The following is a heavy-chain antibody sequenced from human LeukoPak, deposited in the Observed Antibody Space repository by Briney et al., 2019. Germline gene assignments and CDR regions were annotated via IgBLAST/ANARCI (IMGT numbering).Heavy chain of an antibody. V-gene: IGHV3-23*01. CDR1: GFTFSSYA. J-gene: IGHJ4*02. D-gene: IGHD4-17*01. CDR3: AKEKPMTTVTTGTTDY. Sequence: GGSLRLSCAAYGFTFSSYAMSWVRQAPGKGLEWVSAISGSGGSTYYPDSVKGRFTISRDNSKNTLYLQMNSLRAEDTAVYYCAKEKPMTTVTTGTTDYWGQGTLVTVSS. CDR2: ISGSGGST.